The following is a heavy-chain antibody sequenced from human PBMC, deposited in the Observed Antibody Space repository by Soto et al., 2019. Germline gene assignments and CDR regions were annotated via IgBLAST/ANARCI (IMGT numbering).Heavy chain of an antibody. CDR2: SSNSGTYT. J-gene: IGHJ4*02. V-gene: IGHV3-11*06. Sequence: LRLSCAASGFTFSDYYMSWIRQAPGKGLEWLSYSSNSGTYTRYADSVKGRFSISRDNAKNSLFLQINSLRGEDTAIYYCARSGDNYTVLDYWGQGPPVTVYS. D-gene: IGHD1-1*01. CDR1: GFTFSDYY. CDR3: ARSGDNYTVLDY.